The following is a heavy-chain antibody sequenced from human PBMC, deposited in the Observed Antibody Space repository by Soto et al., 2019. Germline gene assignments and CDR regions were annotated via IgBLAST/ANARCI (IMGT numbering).Heavy chain of an antibody. J-gene: IGHJ5*02. CDR2: ISGSGGST. V-gene: IGHV3-23*01. CDR1: GITVCSYA. CDR3: AKDTSGIAVAGTNWFDP. Sequence: GGSLRLSCAASGITVCSYAMSWVCKAPGKGLVWVSAISGSGGSTYYADSVKGRFTISRDNSKNTLYLQMNSLRAEDTAVYYCAKDTSGIAVAGTNWFDPWGQGTLVTVSS. D-gene: IGHD6-19*01.